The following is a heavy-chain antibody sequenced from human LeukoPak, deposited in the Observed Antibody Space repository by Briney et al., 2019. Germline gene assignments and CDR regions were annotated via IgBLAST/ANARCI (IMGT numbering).Heavy chain of an antibody. V-gene: IGHV3-23*01. D-gene: IGHD3/OR15-3a*01. Sequence: GGSLRLSCAASGFTVSSNYMSWVRQAPGRGLEWVSAISGSGGSTYYADSVKGRFTISRDNSKNTLYLQMNSLRAEDTAVYYCARRDGRDYWGQGTLVTVSS. CDR2: ISGSGGST. CDR1: GFTVSSNY. J-gene: IGHJ4*02. CDR3: ARRDGRDY.